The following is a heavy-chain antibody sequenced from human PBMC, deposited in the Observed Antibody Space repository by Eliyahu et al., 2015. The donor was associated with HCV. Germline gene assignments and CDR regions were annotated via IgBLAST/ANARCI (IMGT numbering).Heavy chain of an antibody. CDR3: AREVMVPSVEFGDAFDL. D-gene: IGHD4/OR15-4a*01. V-gene: IGHV4-30-4*01. Sequence: QVQLQESGPGLVKPSETLSLTCTVSGASINSDNHFWSWIRQPPGKGLEWIAYIHHSGGTYYSPSLESRVTISVDTSKNQFSLRLSSVTAADTAVYFCAREVMVPSVEFGDAFDLWGQGTVVTVSS. CDR1: GASINSDNHF. CDR2: IHHSGGT. J-gene: IGHJ3*01.